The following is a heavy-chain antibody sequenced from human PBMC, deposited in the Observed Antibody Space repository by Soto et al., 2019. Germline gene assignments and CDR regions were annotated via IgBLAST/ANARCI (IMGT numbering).Heavy chain of an antibody. D-gene: IGHD5-12*01. CDR3: ATSEGRDGYSFDY. V-gene: IGHV1-69*13. Sequence: LVKVSFKASGVSFNRQDMRWVRQAPGQGLEWMGGIIPMFGTPHYAEKFQDRVTITADESTGTAYLELSRLTSEDTAVYYCATSEGRDGYSFDYWGPGTLVTVSS. CDR1: GVSFNRQD. J-gene: IGHJ4*02. CDR2: IIPMFGTP.